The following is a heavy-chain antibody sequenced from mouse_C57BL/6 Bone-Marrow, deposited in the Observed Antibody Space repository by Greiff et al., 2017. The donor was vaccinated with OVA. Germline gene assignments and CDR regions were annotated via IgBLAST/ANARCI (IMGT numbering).Heavy chain of an antibody. J-gene: IGHJ3*01. CDR3: ARDRWSFAY. D-gene: IGHD2-3*01. V-gene: IGHV5-4*01. CDR2: ISDGGSYT. Sequence: EVKLMESGGGLVKPGGSLKLSCAASGFTFSSYAMSWVRQTPEKRLEWVATISDGGSYTYYPDNVKGRFTISRDNAKNNLYLQMSHLKSADTAMYYCARDRWSFAYWGQGTLVTVSA. CDR1: GFTFSSYA.